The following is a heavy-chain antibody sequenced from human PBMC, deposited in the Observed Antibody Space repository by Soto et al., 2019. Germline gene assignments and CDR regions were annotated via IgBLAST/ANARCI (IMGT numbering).Heavy chain of an antibody. D-gene: IGHD2-15*01. Sequence: EVQLLESGGDLVQRGGSLRLSCVASGFTFSSYAMTWVRQAPGRGLECVSVITNSGDYAHYIGSVRGRFTNSRDNSKNTLLLQMDSLRVEDTAVYYCAKGTAPWCSGGSCYHFDRLGQGTLVTVSS. J-gene: IGHJ4*02. CDR2: ITNSGDYA. V-gene: IGHV3-23*05. CDR3: AKGTAPWCSGGSCYHFDR. CDR1: GFTFSSYA.